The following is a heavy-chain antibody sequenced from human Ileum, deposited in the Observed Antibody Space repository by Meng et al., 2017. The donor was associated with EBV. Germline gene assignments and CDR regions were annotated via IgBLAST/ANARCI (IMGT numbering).Heavy chain of an antibody. J-gene: IGHJ4*02. V-gene: IGHV1-18*01. Sequence: QVQLVQSGGEVKKPEASVKVSCKASGYTFINNGFSWVRQAPGQGLEWMGWISTFNGNTNYAQKFQGRLTVTTDTSTNTAYMELRNLRSDDTAVYYCASNGDEVDYWGQGTLVTVSS. CDR3: ASNGDEVDY. CDR2: ISTFNGNT. D-gene: IGHD4-17*01. CDR1: GYTFINNG.